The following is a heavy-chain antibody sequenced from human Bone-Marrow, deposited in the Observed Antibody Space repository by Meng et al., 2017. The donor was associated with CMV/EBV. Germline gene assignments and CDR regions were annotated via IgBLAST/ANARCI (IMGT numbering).Heavy chain of an antibody. CDR2: ISGSGGST. CDR1: GFTFSSFA. CDR3: ARGGQSGIVVVPAALKFDY. J-gene: IGHJ4*02. V-gene: IGHV3-23*01. D-gene: IGHD2-2*01. Sequence: GESLKISCAASGFTFSSFAMSWVRQGPGKGLEWVSAISGSGGSTYYADSVKGRFTISRDNSKNTLYLQMNSLRAEDTAVYYCARGGQSGIVVVPAALKFDYWGQGTLVTVSS.